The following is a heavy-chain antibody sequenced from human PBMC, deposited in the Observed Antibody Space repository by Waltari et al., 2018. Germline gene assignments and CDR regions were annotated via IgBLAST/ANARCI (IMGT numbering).Heavy chain of an antibody. Sequence: QVQLQQWGAGLLKPSETLSLTCAVYGGSFSGYYWRWIRQPTGKGQEWIGEINHSGSTNYNPSLKSRVTISVDTSKNQFSLKLSSVTAADTAVYYCARAFRFLEWLLFGYYYYYMDVWGKGTTVTVSS. D-gene: IGHD3-3*01. CDR1: GGSFSGYY. CDR3: ARAFRFLEWLLFGYYYYYMDV. CDR2: INHSGST. V-gene: IGHV4-34*01. J-gene: IGHJ6*03.